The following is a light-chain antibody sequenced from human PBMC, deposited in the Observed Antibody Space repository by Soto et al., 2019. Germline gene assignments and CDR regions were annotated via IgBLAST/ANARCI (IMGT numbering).Light chain of an antibody. J-gene: IGKJ1*01. CDR1: QRIGNN. V-gene: IGKV1-39*01. CDR2: EPS. CDR3: EQSYRTPPT. Sequence: DIQMTQSPSSLSASVGDRVTITCRASQRIGNNLNWYQQKPGKAPKLLISEPSILQRGVPSRFSGSGSGTDFTLTISSLQPEDFATYYCEQSYRTPPTFGQGTKVEI.